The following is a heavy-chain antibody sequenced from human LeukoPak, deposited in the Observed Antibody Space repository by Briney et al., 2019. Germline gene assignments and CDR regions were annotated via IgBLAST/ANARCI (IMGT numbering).Heavy chain of an antibody. Sequence: SETLSLTCAVYGGSFSGYYWSWIRQPPGKGLEWIGYIYYSGNTDYNPSLKSRVTISIDTSKKQFSLKLSSVTAADTAVYYCARRMAATMWVFEYWGQGTLVTVSS. D-gene: IGHD2-15*01. CDR2: IYYSGNT. CDR3: ARRMAATMWVFEY. J-gene: IGHJ4*02. V-gene: IGHV4-59*01. CDR1: GGSFSGYY.